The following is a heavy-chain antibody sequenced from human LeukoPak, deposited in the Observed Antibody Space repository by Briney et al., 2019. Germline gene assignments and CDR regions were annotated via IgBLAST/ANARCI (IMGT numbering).Heavy chain of an antibody. CDR2: ISGSGGSP. CDR1: GFAFSDYS. CDR3: AKDSAYSSGWTDY. J-gene: IGHJ4*02. V-gene: IGHV3-23*01. Sequence: GGSLRLSCAASGFAFSDYSMNWVRQAPGKGLEWVSSISGSGGSPYYADSVKGRFTISRDNSKNTLYLQMNSPRAEDTAIYYCAKDSAYSSGWTDYWGQGTLVTVSS. D-gene: IGHD6-19*01.